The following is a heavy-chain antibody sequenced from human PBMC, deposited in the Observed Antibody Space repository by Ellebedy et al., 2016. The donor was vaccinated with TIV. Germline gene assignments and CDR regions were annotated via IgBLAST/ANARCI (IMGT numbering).Heavy chain of an antibody. CDR2: IYPGDSDT. J-gene: IGHJ4*02. CDR3: ARLAGSGSYYNPLGY. V-gene: IGHV5-51*01. CDR1: GYSFTSYW. Sequence: GESLKISCKGSGYSFTSYWIGWVRQMPGKGLEWMGIIYPGDSDTRYSPSFQGQVTISADKSISTAYLQWSSLKASDTAMYYCARLAGSGSYYNPLGYWGQGTLVTVSS. D-gene: IGHD3-10*01.